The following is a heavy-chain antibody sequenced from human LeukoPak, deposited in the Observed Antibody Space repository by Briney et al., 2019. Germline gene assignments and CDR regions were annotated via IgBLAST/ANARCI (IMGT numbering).Heavy chain of an antibody. CDR1: GGSISRYY. Sequence: SETLSLTCTVSGGSISRYYWSWIRQPPGKGLEWIGYIYYSGSTNCNPSLKSRVTISVDTSKSQFSLKLSSVTAADTAVYYCARETKVVTPLTIYYYYYMDVWGKGNTVTVSS. CDR2: IYYSGST. J-gene: IGHJ6*03. D-gene: IGHD4-23*01. V-gene: IGHV4-59*01. CDR3: ARETKVVTPLTIYYYYYMDV.